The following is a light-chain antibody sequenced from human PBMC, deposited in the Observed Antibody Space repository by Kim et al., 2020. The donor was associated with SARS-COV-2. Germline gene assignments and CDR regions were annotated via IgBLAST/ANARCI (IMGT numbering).Light chain of an antibody. V-gene: IGKV3-20*01. CDR1: QSIGSGY. Sequence: EIVLTQSPGTLSLSPGERATLSCRASQSIGSGYLAWYQQKPGQAPRLLIYGASSRATGIPDRFSGSESGTDSTLTISRLEPEDFAMYYCQQYYSSLATFGQGTKLEI. CDR3: QQYYSSLAT. J-gene: IGKJ2*01. CDR2: GAS.